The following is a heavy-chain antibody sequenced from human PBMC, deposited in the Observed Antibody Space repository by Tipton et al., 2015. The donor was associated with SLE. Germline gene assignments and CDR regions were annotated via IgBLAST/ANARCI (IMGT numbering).Heavy chain of an antibody. D-gene: IGHD3-10*01. CDR1: GFNFDQYA. V-gene: IGHV3-9*03. CDR3: ARGNFYTFRGYFQH. Sequence: RSLRLSCAASGFNFDQYAMHWVRQAPGKGLEWVSGISWNSNNIGYADSVKGRFTISRDNAKDSLYLQMNSLRPEDMAPYYCARGNFYTFRGYFQHWGQGTLVTVSS. J-gene: IGHJ1*01. CDR2: ISWNSNNI.